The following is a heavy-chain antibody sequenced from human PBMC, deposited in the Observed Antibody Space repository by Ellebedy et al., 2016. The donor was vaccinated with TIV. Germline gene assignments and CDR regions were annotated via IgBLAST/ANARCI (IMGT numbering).Heavy chain of an antibody. J-gene: IGHJ4*02. Sequence: GESLKISCAASGFTFSDSPMSWVRQAPGKGPEWVSSFSYGDDYTHNADSVKGRLTISRDNSKNTLYLQMNSLRAEDTAIYYCAKASDWGNYFDYWGQGTLVTVSS. CDR3: AKASDWGNYFDY. CDR2: FSYGDDYT. V-gene: IGHV3-23*01. D-gene: IGHD7-27*01. CDR1: GFTFSDSP.